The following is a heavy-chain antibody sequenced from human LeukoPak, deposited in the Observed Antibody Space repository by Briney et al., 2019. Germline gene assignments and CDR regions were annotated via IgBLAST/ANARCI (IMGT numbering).Heavy chain of an antibody. Sequence: SETLSLTCTVSGYSISSGYYWGWIRQPPGKGLEWIGSIYHSGSTYYNPSLKSRVTISVDTSKNQFSLKLSSVTAADTAVYYCAGVGATQRESFDYWGQGTLVTVSS. D-gene: IGHD1-26*01. CDR2: IYHSGST. J-gene: IGHJ4*02. CDR3: AGVGATQRESFDY. CDR1: GYSISSGYY. V-gene: IGHV4-38-2*02.